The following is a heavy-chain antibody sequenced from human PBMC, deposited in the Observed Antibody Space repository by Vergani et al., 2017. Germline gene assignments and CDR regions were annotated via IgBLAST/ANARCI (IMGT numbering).Heavy chain of an antibody. V-gene: IGHV3-23*01. J-gene: IGHJ6*02. Sequence: EVQLLESGGGLVQPGGSLRLSCAASGFTFSNYAMSWVRQAPGKGLEWVSAISGSGGSTYYADSVKGRFTISRDNAKNSLYLQMNSLRAEDTAVYYCAREVGTLEWLLSFEYYYYGMDVWGQGTTVTVSS. CDR3: AREVGTLEWLLSFEYYYYGMDV. CDR2: ISGSGGST. D-gene: IGHD3-3*01. CDR1: GFTFSNYA.